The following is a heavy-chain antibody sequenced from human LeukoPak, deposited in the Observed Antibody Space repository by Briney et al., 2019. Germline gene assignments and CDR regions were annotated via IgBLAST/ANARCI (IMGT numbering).Heavy chain of an antibody. V-gene: IGHV3-23*01. Sequence: GGSLRLSCAASGFTFTDYAMNWVRQAPGKGLKWVASTKGNGGSTNYTDSVKDRFTISRDDSKNTVYLQMHSLRADDTAVYYCAKGSYYYDTSGYFDSWGHGALVTVSS. CDR2: TKGNGGST. CDR1: GFTFTDYA. CDR3: AKGSYYYDTSGYFDS. D-gene: IGHD3-22*01. J-gene: IGHJ4*01.